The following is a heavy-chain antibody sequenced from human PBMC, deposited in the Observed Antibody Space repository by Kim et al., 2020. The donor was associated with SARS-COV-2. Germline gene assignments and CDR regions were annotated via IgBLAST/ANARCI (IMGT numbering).Heavy chain of an antibody. Sequence: GGSLRLSCSASGFTFSSYAMHWVRQAPGKGLEYVSAISSNGGSTYYADSVKGRFTISRDNSKNTLYLQMSSLRAEDTAVYYCVVPAALSLFDYWGQGTLVTVSS. CDR3: VVPAALSLFDY. V-gene: IGHV3-64D*09. D-gene: IGHD2-2*01. J-gene: IGHJ4*02. CDR1: GFTFSSYA. CDR2: ISSNGGST.